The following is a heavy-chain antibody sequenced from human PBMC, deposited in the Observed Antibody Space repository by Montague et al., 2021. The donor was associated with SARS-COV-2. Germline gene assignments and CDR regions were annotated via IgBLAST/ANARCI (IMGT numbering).Heavy chain of an antibody. CDR1: GGSVSSSY. J-gene: IGHJ4*02. CDR3: ARGWFSPMLVVVIRGPFDY. V-gene: IGHV4-59*02. Sequence: SETLSLTCTVSGGSVSSSYWSWIRQPPGKGLEWIAYIYHSGSTDYNPSLKSRVTISVDTSKNQFPLKLSSVTAADTAVYYCARGWFSPMLVVVIRGPFDYWGQGALVTVSS. D-gene: IGHD3-22*01. CDR2: IYHSGST.